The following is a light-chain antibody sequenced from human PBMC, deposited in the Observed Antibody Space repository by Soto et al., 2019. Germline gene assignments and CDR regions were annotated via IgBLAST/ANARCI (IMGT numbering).Light chain of an antibody. CDR2: AAS. CDR3: QQYDSSLWT. Sequence: EIVLTQSPGTLSLSPGEGATLSCMASQTITSNYLAWYQQKPGQAPRLLIYAASNRATGIPDRFSGSGSGTEFTLTISGLEPGDFAVYYCQQYDSSLWTFGQGTKV. J-gene: IGKJ1*01. CDR1: QTITSNY. V-gene: IGKV3-20*01.